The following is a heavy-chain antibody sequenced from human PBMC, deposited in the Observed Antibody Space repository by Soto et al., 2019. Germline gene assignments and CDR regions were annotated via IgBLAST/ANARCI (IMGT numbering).Heavy chain of an antibody. CDR1: GFTVGNFD. D-gene: IGHD5-12*01. V-gene: IGHV3-53*01. CDR2: IQTGGAT. Sequence: QLVESGGGLFQAGGSTRLSCLVSGFTVGNFDMAWVRQAPGKGLEWASIIQTGGATYYSDSAQGRFTISRDNSKNTVYLQMNSLRVEDTGVYSCVRVLYDSGVVDFWGHGSLITVS. CDR3: VRVLYDSGVVDF. J-gene: IGHJ4*01.